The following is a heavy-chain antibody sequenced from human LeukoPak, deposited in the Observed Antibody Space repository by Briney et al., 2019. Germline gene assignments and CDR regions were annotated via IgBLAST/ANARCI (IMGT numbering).Heavy chain of an antibody. Sequence: GGSLRLSCAASGFTLSSYSMNWVRQAPGKGLEWVSSISSSSSYIYYADSVKSRFTISRDNAKNSLYLQMNSLRAEDTAVYYCARDEGGSPDYWGQGTLVTASS. D-gene: IGHD2-15*01. CDR1: GFTLSSYS. CDR3: ARDEGGSPDY. V-gene: IGHV3-21*01. J-gene: IGHJ4*02. CDR2: ISSSSSYI.